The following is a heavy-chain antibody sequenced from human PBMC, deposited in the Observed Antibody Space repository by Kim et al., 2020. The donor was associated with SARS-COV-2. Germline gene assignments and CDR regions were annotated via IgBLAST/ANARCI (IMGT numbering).Heavy chain of an antibody. Sequence: GGSLRLSCAASGFTFSSYAMHWVRQAPGKGLEWVAVISYDGSNKYYADSVKGRFTISRDNSKNTLYLQMHSLRAEDTAVYYCARDSEQGVVPTLDYWRQGTRVPVSS. CDR1: GFTFSSYA. CDR3: ARDSEQGVVPTLDY. CDR2: ISYDGSNK. V-gene: IGHV3-30-3*01. J-gene: IGHJ4*02. D-gene: IGHD3-22*01.